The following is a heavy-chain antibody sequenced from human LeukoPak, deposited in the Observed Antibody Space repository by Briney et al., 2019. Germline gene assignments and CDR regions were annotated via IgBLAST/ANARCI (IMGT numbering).Heavy chain of an antibody. D-gene: IGHD6-19*01. J-gene: IGHJ4*02. CDR1: GYSFTSYG. V-gene: IGHV1-18*01. CDR2: TSAYNGNT. Sequence: ASVKVSCKASGYSFTSYGISWVRQAPGQGLEWMGWTSAYNGNTNYAQKLQGRVTMTTDTSTSTAYMELRSLRSDDTAVYYCARHSSDWEFDYWGQGTLVTVSS. CDR3: ARHSSDWEFDY.